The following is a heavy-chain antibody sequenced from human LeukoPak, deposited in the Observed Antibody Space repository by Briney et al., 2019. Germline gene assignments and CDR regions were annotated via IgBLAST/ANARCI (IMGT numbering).Heavy chain of an antibody. CDR3: ARVGDDSSGYLYFQH. V-gene: IGHV3-53*01. J-gene: IGHJ1*01. CDR2: IYSGGST. D-gene: IGHD3-22*01. Sequence: PGGSLRLSCAASGFTVSSNYMSWVRQAPGKGLEWVSVIYSGGSTYYADSVKGRFTISRGNSKNTLYLQMNSLRAEDTAVYYCARVGDDSSGYLYFQHWGQGTLVTVSS. CDR1: GFTVSSNY.